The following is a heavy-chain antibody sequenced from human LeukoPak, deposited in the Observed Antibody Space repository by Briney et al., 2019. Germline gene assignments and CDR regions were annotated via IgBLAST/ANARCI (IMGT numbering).Heavy chain of an antibody. CDR3: TRDWKQLLF. V-gene: IGHV3-49*04. CDR1: GFTFSSYS. D-gene: IGHD5-18*01. J-gene: IGHJ4*02. Sequence: GGSLRLSCAASGFTFSSYSMNWVRQAPGKGLEWVGFIRTKAYGGTTEYAASAKGRFTISRDDSKSIAYLQMNSLKTEDTAVYYCTRDWKQLLFWGQGTQVTVSS. CDR2: IRTKAYGGTT.